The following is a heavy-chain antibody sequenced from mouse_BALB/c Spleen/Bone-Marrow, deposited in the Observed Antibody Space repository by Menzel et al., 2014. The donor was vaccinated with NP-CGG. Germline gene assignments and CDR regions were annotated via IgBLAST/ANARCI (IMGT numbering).Heavy chain of an antibody. D-gene: IGHD2-1*01. V-gene: IGHV1S81*02. CDR3: TRYGNYYFDY. J-gene: IGHJ2*01. CDR2: INPSNGGT. Sequence: QVQLQQSGAELVKPGASVKLSCKASGYTFTSYYMYWVKQRPGQGLKWIGEINPSNGGTNFNEKFKSKATLTVDKSSSTAYMQLSSLTSEDSAVYYCTRYGNYYFDYWGQGTTLTVSS. CDR1: GYTFTSYY.